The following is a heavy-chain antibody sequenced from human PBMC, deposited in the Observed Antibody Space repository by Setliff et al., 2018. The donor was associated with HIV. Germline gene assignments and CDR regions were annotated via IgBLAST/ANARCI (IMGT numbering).Heavy chain of an antibody. CDR3: ASRVYYYDSNNFLREEGFDP. J-gene: IGHJ5*02. CDR1: GGSITNYY. CDR2: IYHSGIS. Sequence: SETLSLTCTVSGGSITNYYWSWIRQSPGKGLEWIGYIYHSGISNYNPSLKSRVTFSMDMSKNLFSLNLRSVTAADTAVYYCASRVYYYDSNNFLREEGFDPWGQGTLVTVSS. D-gene: IGHD3-22*01. V-gene: IGHV4-59*01.